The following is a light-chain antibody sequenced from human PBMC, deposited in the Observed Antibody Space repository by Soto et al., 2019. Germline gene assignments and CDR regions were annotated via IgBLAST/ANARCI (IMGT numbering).Light chain of an antibody. Sequence: DIQMTQSPSSLSASVGDRVTITCRASQSISSYLNWYQQKPEKAPKLLIYAASSLQSGVPSRFSGSGSGTDFTLTISSLQPEDFATYYCQQGYSTPRTFGQGTKVEIK. V-gene: IGKV1-39*01. CDR3: QQGYSTPRT. J-gene: IGKJ1*01. CDR2: AAS. CDR1: QSISSY.